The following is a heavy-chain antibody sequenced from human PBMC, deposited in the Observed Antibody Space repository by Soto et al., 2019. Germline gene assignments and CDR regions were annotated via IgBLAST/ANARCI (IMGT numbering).Heavy chain of an antibody. CDR3: SRYPGVAHCGDYVS. V-gene: IGHV3-30-3*01. CDR2: ISYDGSNK. J-gene: IGHJ4*02. Sequence: QVQLVESGGGVVQPGRSLRLSCAASGFTFSSYAMHWVRQAPGKGLEWVAVISYDGSNKYYADSVKGRFTISRDNSKNTLYLRMNSLRAEDTAVYYCSRYPGVAHCGDYVSWGQGTLVIVSS. CDR1: GFTFSSYA. D-gene: IGHD4-17*01.